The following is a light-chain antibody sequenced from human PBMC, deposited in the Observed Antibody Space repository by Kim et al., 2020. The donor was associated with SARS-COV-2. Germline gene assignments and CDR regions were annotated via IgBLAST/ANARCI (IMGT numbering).Light chain of an antibody. CDR2: KVS. Sequence: DFVMTQSPLSLPVTLGQPASISCRSSQSVVSTDGNTYLNWFQQRPGQSPRRLIYKVSNRDSGVPDRFSGSGSGTDFTLKISRVEAEDVGLYFCMQATRWPYTFGQGTKLEI. J-gene: IGKJ2*01. CDR1: QSVVSTDGNTY. V-gene: IGKV2-30*01. CDR3: MQATRWPYT.